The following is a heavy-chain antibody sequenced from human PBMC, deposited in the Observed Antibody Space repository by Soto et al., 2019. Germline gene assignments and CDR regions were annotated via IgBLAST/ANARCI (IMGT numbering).Heavy chain of an antibody. CDR2: IYYSGNT. D-gene: IGHD2-8*01. Sequence: QVQLQESGPGLVKPSQTLSLTCTVSGGSIRSDGFYWSWIRQHPGKVLEWIGYIYYSGNTYYNPSLWSRITISVDTSKNQFSLKLTSVTAADTAVYFCARDRNDYYFGMDVWGQGTTVTVSS. CDR1: GGSIRSDGFY. CDR3: ARDRNDYYFGMDV. J-gene: IGHJ6*02. V-gene: IGHV4-31*03.